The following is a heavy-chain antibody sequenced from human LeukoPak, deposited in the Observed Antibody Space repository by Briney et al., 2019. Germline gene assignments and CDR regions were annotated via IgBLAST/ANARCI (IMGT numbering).Heavy chain of an antibody. V-gene: IGHV3-30*04. D-gene: IGHD3-22*01. Sequence: GGSLRLSWAASGFTFSSYAMHWVRQAPGKGLEWVAVISYDGSNKYYADSVKGRFTISRDNSKNTLYLQMNSLGAEDTAVYYCARGRGSGYYYYAFDIWGQGTMVTVSS. CDR2: ISYDGSNK. J-gene: IGHJ3*02. CDR1: GFTFSSYA. CDR3: ARGRGSGYYYYAFDI.